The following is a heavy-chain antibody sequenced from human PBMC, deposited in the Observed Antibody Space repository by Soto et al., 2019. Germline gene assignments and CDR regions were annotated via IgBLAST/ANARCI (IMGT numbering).Heavy chain of an antibody. D-gene: IGHD2-21*01. CDR1: GYSFTSYW. CDR2: IYPGDSDT. V-gene: IGHV5-51*01. CDR3: ARQMGCGTTESYYYGMDV. J-gene: IGHJ6*02. Sequence: GESLKISCKGSGYSFTSYWIGWVRQMPGKGLEWMGIIYPGDSDTRYSPSFQGQVTISADKSISTAYLQWSSLKASDTAMYYCARQMGCGTTESYYYGMDVWGQGXTVTVPS.